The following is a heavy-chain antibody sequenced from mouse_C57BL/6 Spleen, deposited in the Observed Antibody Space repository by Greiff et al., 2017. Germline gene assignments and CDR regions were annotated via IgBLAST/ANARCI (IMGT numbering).Heavy chain of an antibody. CDR2: IWSGGST. Sequence: VKLQESGPGLVQPSQSLSITCTVSGFSLTSYGVHWVRQSPGKGLEWLGVIWSGGSTDYNAAFISRLSISKDNSKSQVFFKMNSLQADDTAIYYCARKYYSNPYAMDYWGQGTSVTVSS. D-gene: IGHD2-5*01. J-gene: IGHJ4*01. CDR1: GFSLTSYG. CDR3: ARKYYSNPYAMDY. V-gene: IGHV2-2*01.